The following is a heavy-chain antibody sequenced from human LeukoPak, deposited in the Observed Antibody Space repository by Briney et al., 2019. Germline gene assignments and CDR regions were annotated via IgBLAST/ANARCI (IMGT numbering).Heavy chain of an antibody. V-gene: IGHV1-46*01. D-gene: IGHD6-13*01. CDR1: GYTFTSYY. J-gene: IGHJ4*02. CDR3: AIELGYSSSWYGTFDY. CDR2: INPSGGST. Sequence: ASVKVSCKASGYTFTSYYIHWVRQAPGQGLEWMGIINPSGGSTSYAQKFQGRVIMTRDTSTSTVYMELSSLRSEDTAVYYCAIELGYSSSWYGTFDYWGQGTLVTVSS.